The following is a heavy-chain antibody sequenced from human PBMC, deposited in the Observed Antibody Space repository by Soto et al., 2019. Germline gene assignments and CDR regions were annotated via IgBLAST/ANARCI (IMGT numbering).Heavy chain of an antibody. CDR1: GFTFDDYA. J-gene: IGHJ6*03. Sequence: GGSLRLSCAASGFTFDDYAMHWVRQAPGKGLEWVSGISWNSGSIGYADSVKGRFTISRDNAKNSLYLQMNSLRAEDTALYYCAKANQISTVTTKWGYYYYYMDVWGKGTTVTVSS. V-gene: IGHV3-9*01. CDR3: AKANQISTVTTKWGYYYYYMDV. CDR2: ISWNSGSI. D-gene: IGHD4-4*01.